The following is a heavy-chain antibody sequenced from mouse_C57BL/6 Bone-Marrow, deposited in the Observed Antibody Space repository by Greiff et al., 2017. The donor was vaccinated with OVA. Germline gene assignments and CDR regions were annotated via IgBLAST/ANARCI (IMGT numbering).Heavy chain of an antibody. CDR3: ARDALYYYGSSYYFDY. Sequence: QVQLQQPGAELVMPGASVKLSCKASGYTFTSYWMHWVKQRPGQGLEWIGEIDPSDSYTNYNQKLKGKSTLTVDKSSSTAYMQLSSLTSEDSAVYFCARDALYYYGSSYYFDYWGQGTTLTVAS. J-gene: IGHJ2*01. D-gene: IGHD1-1*01. V-gene: IGHV1-69*01. CDR2: IDPSDSYT. CDR1: GYTFTSYW.